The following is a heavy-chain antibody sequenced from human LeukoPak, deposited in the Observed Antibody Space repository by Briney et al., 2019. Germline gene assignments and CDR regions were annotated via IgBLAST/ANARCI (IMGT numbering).Heavy chain of an antibody. CDR3: STTYYYDSSEGY. D-gene: IGHD3-22*01. J-gene: IGHJ4*02. Sequence: GGSLRLSCAASGFTFRNAWMNWVRQAPGKGLEWVARIKSKTDGGTTDYAAPVKGRFTISRADSKNTLYLQMNSLKTQDTAVYYCSTTYYYDSSEGYWGQGTLVTVSS. V-gene: IGHV3-15*07. CDR2: IKSKTDGGTT. CDR1: GFTFRNAW.